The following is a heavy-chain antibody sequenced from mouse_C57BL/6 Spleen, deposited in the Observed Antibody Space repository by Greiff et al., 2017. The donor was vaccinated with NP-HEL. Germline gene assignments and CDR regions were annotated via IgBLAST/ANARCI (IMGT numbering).Heavy chain of an antibody. CDR2: IDPSDSYT. J-gene: IGHJ4*01. CDR3: ARAYSNYDRSAMDY. Sequence: QVQLQQPGAELVRPGPSVKLSCKASGYTFTSYWMHWVKQRPGQGLEWIGVIDPSDSYTNYNQKFKGKATLTVDTSSSTAYMQLSSLTSEDSAVYYCARAYSNYDRSAMDYWGQGTSVTVSS. V-gene: IGHV1-59*01. CDR1: GYTFTSYW. D-gene: IGHD2-5*01.